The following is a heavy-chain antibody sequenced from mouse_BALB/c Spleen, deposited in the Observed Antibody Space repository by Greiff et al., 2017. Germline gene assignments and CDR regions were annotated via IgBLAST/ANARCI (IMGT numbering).Heavy chain of an antibody. CDR1: GYTFTSYW. Sequence: EVQLQQSGTVLARPGASVKMSCKASGYTFTSYWMHWVKQRPGQGLEWIGAIYPGNSDTSYNQKFKGKAKLTAVTSTSTAYMELSSLTNEDSAVYYCTRGDYRYEGAMDYWGQGTSVTVSS. CDR3: TRGDYRYEGAMDY. V-gene: IGHV1-5*01. D-gene: IGHD2-14*01. CDR2: IYPGNSDT. J-gene: IGHJ4*01.